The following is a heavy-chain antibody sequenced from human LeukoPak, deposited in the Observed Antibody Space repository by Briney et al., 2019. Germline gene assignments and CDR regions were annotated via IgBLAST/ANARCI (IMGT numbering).Heavy chain of an antibody. Sequence: GGSLRLSCAASGFTFSSYWMHWVRQAPGQGPVWVSRIKSDGTTTTYADSVRGRFTISRDNAKNTLYLQMNSLRAEDTAVYYCARDCDTSGNYYGWFDPWGQGALVTVSS. D-gene: IGHD3-22*01. CDR1: GFTFSSYW. J-gene: IGHJ5*02. CDR2: IKSDGTTT. V-gene: IGHV3-74*01. CDR3: ARDCDTSGNYYGWFDP.